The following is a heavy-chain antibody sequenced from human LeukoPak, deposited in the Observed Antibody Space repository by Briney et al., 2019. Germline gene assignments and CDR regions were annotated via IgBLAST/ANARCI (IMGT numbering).Heavy chain of an antibody. D-gene: IGHD6-19*01. J-gene: IGHJ6*02. CDR2: IWYDGSNK. CDR1: GFTFSSYG. V-gene: IGHV3-33*01. CDR3: ARRIRDSGWSGGGMDV. Sequence: PGGSLRLSCAASGFTFSSYGIHWVRQAPGKGLEWVAVIWYDGSNKYYADSVKGRFTISRDNSKNTLYLQMNSLRAEDTAVYYCARRIRDSGWSGGGMDVWGQGTTVTVSS.